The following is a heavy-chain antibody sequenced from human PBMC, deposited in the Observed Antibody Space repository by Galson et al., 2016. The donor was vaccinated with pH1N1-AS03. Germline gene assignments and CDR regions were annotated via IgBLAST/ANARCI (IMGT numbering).Heavy chain of an antibody. CDR2: IYARDSDV. V-gene: IGHV5-51*01. Sequence: QSGAEVKKPGESPRISCRASGFTFTNYWIGWVRQLPGKGLEWMGIIYARDSDVRYNPSFQGQVTFSVDESIDTAYMQWSSLRASDTAMYFCARHGEPSTLSAGFDPWGQGTLVTVSS. J-gene: IGHJ5*02. D-gene: IGHD2/OR15-2a*01. CDR1: GFTFTNYW. CDR3: ARHGEPSTLSAGFDP.